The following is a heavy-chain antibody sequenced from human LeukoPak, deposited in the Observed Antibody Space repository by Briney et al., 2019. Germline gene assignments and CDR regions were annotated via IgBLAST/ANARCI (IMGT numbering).Heavy chain of an antibody. CDR1: GYTFTSYG. Sequence: ASVKVSCKASGYTFTSYGISWVRQAPGQGLEWMGWISAYNGNTNYAQKFQGRVTMTRNTSISTAYMELSSLRSEDTAVYYCARGSGPVGYWGQGTLVTVSS. J-gene: IGHJ4*02. CDR3: ARGSGPVGY. CDR2: ISAYNGNT. D-gene: IGHD1-26*01. V-gene: IGHV1-18*01.